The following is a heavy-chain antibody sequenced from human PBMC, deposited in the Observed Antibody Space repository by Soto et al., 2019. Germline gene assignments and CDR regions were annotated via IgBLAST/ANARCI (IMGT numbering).Heavy chain of an antibody. CDR2: IYSGGDP. CDR1: GFSVSSNY. Sequence: VQLVETGGGLIQPGGSLRLSCAASGFSVSSNYMNWVRQSPGKGLEWVSVIYSGGDPHYTDSVEGRFTVSRDTSENTLFLEMKSLRAEDTAIYYCARDPFSLSSQETSGFHNWGLGTLVTVSS. J-gene: IGHJ4*02. D-gene: IGHD3-22*01. CDR3: ARDPFSLSSQETSGFHN. V-gene: IGHV3-53*02.